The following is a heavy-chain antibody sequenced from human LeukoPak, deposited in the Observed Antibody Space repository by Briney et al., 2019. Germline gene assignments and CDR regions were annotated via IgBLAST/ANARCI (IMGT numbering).Heavy chain of an antibody. Sequence: PSETLSLTCTVSGGSISSYYWSWIRQPPGKGLKWIGYIYYSGSTNYNPSLKSRVTISVDTSKNQFSLKLSSVTAADTAVYYCARESGSQSSHAFDIWGQGTMVTVSS. J-gene: IGHJ3*02. D-gene: IGHD1-26*01. CDR1: GGSISSYY. CDR3: ARESGSQSSHAFDI. CDR2: IYYSGST. V-gene: IGHV4-59*01.